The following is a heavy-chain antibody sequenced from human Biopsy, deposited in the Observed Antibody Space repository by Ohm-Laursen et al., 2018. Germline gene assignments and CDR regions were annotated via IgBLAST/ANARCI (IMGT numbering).Heavy chain of an antibody. CDR1: GFTFSSYS. J-gene: IGHJ4*02. CDR2: ISETSSHI. Sequence: GSLRLSCAASGFTFSSYSMNWVRQAPGKGLEWISYISETSSHIYDADSVKGRFTVARDNTKNSLYLQMSSLRAEDTAIYYCARDIVTGVDYLDDWGQGTLVTVSS. D-gene: IGHD7-27*01. CDR3: ARDIVTGVDYLDD. V-gene: IGHV3-21*01.